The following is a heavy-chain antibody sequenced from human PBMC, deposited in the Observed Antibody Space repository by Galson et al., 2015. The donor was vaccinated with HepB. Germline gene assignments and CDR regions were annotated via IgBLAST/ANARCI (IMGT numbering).Heavy chain of an antibody. J-gene: IGHJ4*02. CDR1: GFTFSSYG. CDR2: IWYDGSNK. Sequence: SLRLSCAASGFTFSSYGMHWVRQAPGKGLEWVAVIWYDGSNKYYADSVKGRFTISRDDSKNTLYLQMNSLRAEDTAVYYCARDGVTMISPMYYFDYWGQGTLVTVSS. V-gene: IGHV3-33*01. CDR3: ARDGVTMISPMYYFDY. D-gene: IGHD3-22*01.